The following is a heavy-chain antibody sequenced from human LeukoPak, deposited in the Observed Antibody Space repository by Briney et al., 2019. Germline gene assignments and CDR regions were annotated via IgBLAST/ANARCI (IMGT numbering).Heavy chain of an antibody. CDR2: IIPILGIA. D-gene: IGHD2-2*01. CDR3: ARGVGATYQLPPTRWFDP. Sequence: GASVKVSCKASGGTFSSYAISWVRQAPGQGLEWMGRIIPILGIANYAQKSQGRVTITADKSTSTAYMELSSLRSEDTAVYYCARGVGATYQLPPTRWFDPWGQGTLVTVSS. V-gene: IGHV1-69*04. CDR1: GGTFSSYA. J-gene: IGHJ5*02.